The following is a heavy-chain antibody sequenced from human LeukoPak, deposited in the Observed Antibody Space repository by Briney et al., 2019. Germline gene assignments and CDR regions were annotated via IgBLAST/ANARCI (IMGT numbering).Heavy chain of an antibody. J-gene: IGHJ4*02. D-gene: IGHD6-19*01. CDR1: GGSFSGYY. Sequence: SETLSLTCAVYGGSFSGYYWSWIRQPPGKGLERIGEINHSGSTNYNPSLKSRVTISVDTSKNQFSLKLSSVTAADTAVYYCARGLQSSGWFRRDYFDYWGQGTLVTVSS. CDR3: ARGLQSSGWFRRDYFDY. CDR2: INHSGST. V-gene: IGHV4-34*01.